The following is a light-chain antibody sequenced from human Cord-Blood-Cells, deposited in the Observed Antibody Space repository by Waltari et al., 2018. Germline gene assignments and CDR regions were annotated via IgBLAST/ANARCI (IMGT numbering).Light chain of an antibody. CDR2: EDN. CDR1: SGSIASNY. J-gene: IGLJ2*01. Sequence: NFMLTQPHSVSESPGKTVTLSCTRSSGSIASNYVAWYQQRPGSSPTTVIYEDNQRPSGVPDRFSGSIDSSSNSASLTISGLKTEDEADYYCQSYDSSNHVVFGGGTKLTVL. CDR3: QSYDSSNHVV. V-gene: IGLV6-57*01.